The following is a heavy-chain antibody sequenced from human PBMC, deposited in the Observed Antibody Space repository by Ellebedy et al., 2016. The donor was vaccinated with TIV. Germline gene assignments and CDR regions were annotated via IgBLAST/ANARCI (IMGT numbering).Heavy chain of an antibody. CDR2: INNDGSST. D-gene: IGHD3-22*01. CDR3: ARGGGYYYDSSGYYGGWFDP. Sequence: GGSLRLSCAASGFTFSSYWMHWVRQAPGKGLVWVSHINNDGSSTSYADSVKGRFTISRDNAKNTLYLQMNSLRAEDTAVYYCARGGGYYYDSSGYYGGWFDPWGQGTPVTVSS. V-gene: IGHV3-74*01. J-gene: IGHJ5*02. CDR1: GFTFSSYW.